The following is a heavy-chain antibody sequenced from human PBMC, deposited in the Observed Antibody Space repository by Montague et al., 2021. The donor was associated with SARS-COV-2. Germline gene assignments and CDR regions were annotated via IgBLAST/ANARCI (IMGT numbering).Heavy chain of an antibody. J-gene: IGHJ4*02. Sequence: SETLSLTCAVYGGSLSGYYWSWIRQPPGKGLEWIGEINHSGSTNYNPSLKSRVTISLDTSKNQFSLNLNSVTAADTALYFCARRIRITVFRGVPLTTHSLESWGQGIMVTVSS. CDR2: INHSGST. CDR1: GGSLSGYY. CDR3: ARRIRITVFRGVPLTTHSLES. D-gene: IGHD3-10*01. V-gene: IGHV4-34*01.